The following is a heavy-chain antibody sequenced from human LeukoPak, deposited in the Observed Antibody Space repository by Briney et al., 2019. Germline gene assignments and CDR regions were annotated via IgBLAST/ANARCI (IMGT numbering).Heavy chain of an antibody. CDR3: ASHLGSSWYFGRNY. Sequence: GGSLRLSCAASGFTFSSYWMSWVRQAPGKGLEWVANIKQDGSEKYYVDSVKGRFTISRDNAKNSLYLQMNSLRAEDTAVYYCASHLGSSWYFGRNYWGQGTLVTVSS. D-gene: IGHD6-13*01. CDR2: IKQDGSEK. CDR1: GFTFSSYW. J-gene: IGHJ4*02. V-gene: IGHV3-7*01.